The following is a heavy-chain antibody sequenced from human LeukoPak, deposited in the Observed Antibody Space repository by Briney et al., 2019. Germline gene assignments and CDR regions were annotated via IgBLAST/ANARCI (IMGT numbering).Heavy chain of an antibody. D-gene: IGHD1-26*01. CDR2: INKDGTDK. CDR1: GFNFRSHW. CDR3: ARVGSYEFDY. J-gene: IGHJ4*02. V-gene: IGHV3-7*01. Sequence: GGSLRLSCGASGFNFRSHWLSWVGQAPGKGVESVAHINKDGTDKYYVDSLKGRLTISRDNAKKSLYLQMNSLRAEDTAVYYCARVGSYEFDYWGQGTLVPVSS.